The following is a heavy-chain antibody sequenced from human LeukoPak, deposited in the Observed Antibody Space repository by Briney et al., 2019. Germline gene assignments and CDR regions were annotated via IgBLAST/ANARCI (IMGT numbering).Heavy chain of an antibody. D-gene: IGHD3-3*01. CDR2: ITPFNGNT. J-gene: IGHJ3*02. Sequence: SSVKVSCKASGYTFTYRYLHWVRQAPGQALEWMGWITPFNGNTNYAQKFQDRVTITRDRSMSTAYMELSSLRSEDTAMYYCATADIDGNERITIFGVDLGAFDIWGQGTMVTVSS. CDR1: GYTFTYRY. CDR3: ATADIDGNERITIFGVDLGAFDI. V-gene: IGHV1-45*02.